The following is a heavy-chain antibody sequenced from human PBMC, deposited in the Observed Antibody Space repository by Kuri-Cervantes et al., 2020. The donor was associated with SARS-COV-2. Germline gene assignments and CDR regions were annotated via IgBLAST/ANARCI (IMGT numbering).Heavy chain of an antibody. J-gene: IGHJ3*02. CDR1: GFTFSSYA. Sequence: GESLKISCAASGFTFSSYAMHWVRQAPGKGLEWVAVISYDGSNKYYADSVKGRFTISRDNSKNTLYLQMNSLRAEDTAVYYCARDNSGSYYGAFDIWGQGTMVTVS. V-gene: IGHV3-30-3*01. CDR2: ISYDGSNK. CDR3: ARDNSGSYYGAFDI. D-gene: IGHD1-26*01.